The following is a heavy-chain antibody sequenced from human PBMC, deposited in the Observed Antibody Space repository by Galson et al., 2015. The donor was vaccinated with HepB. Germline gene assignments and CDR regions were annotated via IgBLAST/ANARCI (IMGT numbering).Heavy chain of an antibody. Sequence: SLRLSCAASGLTFSSYWMSWVRQAPGKGLEWVATIKQDGSEKYYVDSVNGRFTISRDNAKNSLYLQMNSLRAEDTAVYYCARDWYIYGTPFWFDPWGQGTQVTVSS. V-gene: IGHV3-7*05. CDR2: IKQDGSEK. J-gene: IGHJ5*02. D-gene: IGHD5-18*01. CDR3: ARDWYIYGTPFWFDP. CDR1: GLTFSSYW.